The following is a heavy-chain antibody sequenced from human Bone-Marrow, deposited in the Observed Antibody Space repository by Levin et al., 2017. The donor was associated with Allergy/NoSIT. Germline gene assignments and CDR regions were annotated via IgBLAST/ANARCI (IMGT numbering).Heavy chain of an antibody. D-gene: IGHD3-9*01. Sequence: QTGGSLRLSCAASGFTFSSYAMSWVRQAPGKGLEWVSAIRGTVNITYYADSVKGRFTVSRDNSRNTLYLQMNNLRAEDTAVYYCVKRYGGDLYYWGQGTLVTVSS. V-gene: IGHV3-23*01. CDR2: IRGTVNIT. J-gene: IGHJ4*02. CDR3: VKRYGGDLYY. CDR1: GFTFSSYA.